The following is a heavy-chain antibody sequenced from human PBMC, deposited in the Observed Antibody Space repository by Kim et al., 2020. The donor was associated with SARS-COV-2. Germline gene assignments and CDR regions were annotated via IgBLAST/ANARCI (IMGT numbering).Heavy chain of an antibody. D-gene: IGHD3-16*02. CDR2: IDGSDGTT. J-gene: IGHJ4*02. CDR1: GFTFTGYA. V-gene: IGHV3-23*01. Sequence: GGSLRLSCTTSGFTFTGYAMSWVRQAPGKELEWVSSIDGSDGTTYYVDSVKGRFTISRDNSKNTLYLQMSTLRADDSAVYYCMKGVWGSLWDHWGQGTLVTVSS. CDR3: MKGVWGSLWDH.